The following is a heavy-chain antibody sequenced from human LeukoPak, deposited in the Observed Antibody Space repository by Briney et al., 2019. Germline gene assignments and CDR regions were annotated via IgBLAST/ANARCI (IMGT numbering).Heavy chain of an antibody. V-gene: IGHV3-53*01. CDR2: IYSGEKT. J-gene: IGHJ4*02. Sequence: PGGSLRLSCAASGFNVSSNYMSWVRQAPGKGLEWVSVIYSGEKTQYADSVKGRFTISRHNSKNTLYLQMNSLRAEDTAVYYCATDIVVVPAAIISDYFDYWGQGTLVTVSS. CDR1: GFNVSSNY. D-gene: IGHD2-2*01. CDR3: ATDIVVVPAAIISDYFDY.